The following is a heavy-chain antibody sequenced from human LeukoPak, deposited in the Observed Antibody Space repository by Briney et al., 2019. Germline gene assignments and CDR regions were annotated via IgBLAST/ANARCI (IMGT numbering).Heavy chain of an antibody. CDR3: TTGSAQKGTYYDFWSGYYNYFDY. V-gene: IGHV3-15*01. CDR2: IKSKTDGGTT. J-gene: IGHJ4*02. CDR1: GFTFSNAW. D-gene: IGHD3-3*01. Sequence: GGSLRLSCAASGFTFSNAWRSWVRQAPGKGLEWVGRIKSKTDGGTTDYATPVEDRFTISRDDSKNTLYLQMNSLKTEDTAVYYCTTGSAQKGTYYDFWSGYYNYFDYWGQGTLVTVSS.